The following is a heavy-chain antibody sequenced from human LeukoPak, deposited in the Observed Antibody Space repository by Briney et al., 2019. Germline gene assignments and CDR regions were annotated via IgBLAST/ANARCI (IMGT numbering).Heavy chain of an antibody. J-gene: IGHJ4*02. CDR3: ATQDSSHY. CDR1: GDSVSSTNYY. D-gene: IGHD3-22*01. Sequence: PSEALSLTCTVSGDSVSSTNYYWGWIRQPPGRGLEWIASIRYSESAYYSPSLKSRATISVDTSKNQFSLRLRSLTATDTAVYYCATQDSSHYWGQGTLVTVSS. CDR2: IRYSESA. V-gene: IGHV4-39*01.